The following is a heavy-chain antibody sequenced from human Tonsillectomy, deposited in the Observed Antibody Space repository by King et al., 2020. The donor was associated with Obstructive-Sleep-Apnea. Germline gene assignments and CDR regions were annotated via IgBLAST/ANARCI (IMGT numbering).Heavy chain of an antibody. CDR1: GFTFSSYA. D-gene: IGHD4-17*01. CDR3: ARARGYYGDYGGRRYYYYYGMDV. CDR2: ISYDGSNK. J-gene: IGHJ6*02. Sequence: VQLVESGGGVVQPGRSLRLSCAASGFTFSSYAMHWVRQAPGKGLEWVAVISYDGSNKYYADSVKGRFTISRDNYKNTLYLQMNSLRAEETAVYYCARARGYYGDYGGRRYYYYYGMDVWGQGTTVTVSS. V-gene: IGHV3-30-3*01.